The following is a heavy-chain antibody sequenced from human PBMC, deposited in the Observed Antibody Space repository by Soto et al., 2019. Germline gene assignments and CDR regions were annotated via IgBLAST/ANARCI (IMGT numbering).Heavy chain of an antibody. CDR3: GRDPSTSRFDY. CDR2: ISIYSGIR. D-gene: IGHD2-2*01. J-gene: IGHJ4*02. Sequence: ASVKVSCKASGYTFTSHGVSWLRQASAQGLEWLGWISIYSGIRNYARRFQDRVTMGSDTSTSTVYMELRSLTSNDTAMYYCGRDPSTSRFDYWGRGTLVTVSS. CDR1: GYTFTSHG. V-gene: IGHV1-18*01.